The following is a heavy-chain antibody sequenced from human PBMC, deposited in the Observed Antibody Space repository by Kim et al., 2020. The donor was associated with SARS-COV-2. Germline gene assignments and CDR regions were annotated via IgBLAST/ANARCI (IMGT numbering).Heavy chain of an antibody. V-gene: IGHV3-23*01. CDR3: AKGKVAIAVTVFDY. CDR1: GFTFSNYA. Sequence: GGSLRLSCAASGFTFSNYAMSWVRQAPGKGLQWVSTISASGDSTYHADSVKGRFTISRDNSKNTLYLQMNSLRAEDTAIYYCAKGKVAIAVTVFDYWGQGTLGTVSP. D-gene: IGHD6-19*01. CDR2: ISASGDST. J-gene: IGHJ4*02.